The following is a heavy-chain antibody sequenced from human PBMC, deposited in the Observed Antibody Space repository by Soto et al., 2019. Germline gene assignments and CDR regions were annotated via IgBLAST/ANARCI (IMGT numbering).Heavy chain of an antibody. CDR1: GFTFSDYY. D-gene: IGHD2-2*01. Sequence: QVQLVESGGGLVKPGGSLRLSCAASGFTFSDYYMSWIRQAPGKGLEWVSYISSSGSTIYYADSVKGRFTISRDNAKNSLYLQMNSLRAEDTAVYYCARDPGYCSSTSCYGVYYYMYVWGKGTTGTVSS. CDR3: ARDPGYCSSTSCYGVYYYMYV. V-gene: IGHV3-11*01. CDR2: ISSSGSTI. J-gene: IGHJ6*03.